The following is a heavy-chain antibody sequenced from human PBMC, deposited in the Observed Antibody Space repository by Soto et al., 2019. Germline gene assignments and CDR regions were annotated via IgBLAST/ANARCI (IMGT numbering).Heavy chain of an antibody. CDR3: ARETMPLTNDWYFDL. J-gene: IGHJ2*01. V-gene: IGHV4-30-4*01. CDR2: IFDSGST. D-gene: IGHD2-8*01. CDR1: DGSISGGRHS. Sequence: QVQLQESGPGLIKPSETLSLACTVSDGSISGGRHSWGRIRQPPGKGLEWIGYIFDSGSTYYNPSLSSRLSMSVDTSKNQFSLRLTSVTAADTAVYYCARETMPLTNDWYFDLWGRGTLVTVSS.